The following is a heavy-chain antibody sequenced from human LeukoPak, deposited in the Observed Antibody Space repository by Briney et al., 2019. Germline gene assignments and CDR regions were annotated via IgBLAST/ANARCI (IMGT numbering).Heavy chain of an antibody. Sequence: GASVKVSCKASGYTFTGYYMHWVRQAPGQGLEWMGWINPNSGGTNYAQKFQGRVTMTRDTSISTAYMELSRLRSDDTAVYYCARDQCTWDGYNPCRHYYYYYMDVWGKGTTVTVSS. D-gene: IGHD5-24*01. CDR1: GYTFTGYY. V-gene: IGHV1-2*02. CDR2: INPNSGGT. CDR3: ARDQCTWDGYNPCRHYYYYYMDV. J-gene: IGHJ6*03.